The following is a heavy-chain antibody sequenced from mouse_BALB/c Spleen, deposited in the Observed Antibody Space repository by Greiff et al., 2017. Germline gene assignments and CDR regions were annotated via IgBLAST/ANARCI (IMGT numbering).Heavy chain of an antibody. CDR3: ARWDLDGSPYYFDY. V-gene: IGHV5-9*03. Sequence: EVQLMESGGGLVKPGGSLKLSCAASGFTFSSYTMSWVRQTPEKRLEWVATISSGGGNTYYPDSVKGRFTISRDNAKNNLYLKMSSLRSEDTALYYGARWDLDGSPYYFDYWGQGTTLTVSS. D-gene: IGHD2-3*01. CDR1: GFTFSSYT. J-gene: IGHJ2*01. CDR2: ISSGGGNT.